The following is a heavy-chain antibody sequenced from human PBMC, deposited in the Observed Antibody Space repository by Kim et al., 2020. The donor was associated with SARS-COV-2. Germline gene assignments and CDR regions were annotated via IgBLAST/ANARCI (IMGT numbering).Heavy chain of an antibody. J-gene: IGHJ4*02. CDR3: AKDFAPWESSSWWDY. V-gene: IGHV3-9*01. D-gene: IGHD6-13*01. Sequence: GGSLRLSCAASGFTFDDYAMHWVRQAPGKGLEWVSGISWNSGSIGYADSVKGRFTISRDNAKNSLYLQMNSLRAEDTALYYCAKDFAPWESSSWWDYWGQGTLVTVSS. CDR1: GFTFDDYA. CDR2: ISWNSGSI.